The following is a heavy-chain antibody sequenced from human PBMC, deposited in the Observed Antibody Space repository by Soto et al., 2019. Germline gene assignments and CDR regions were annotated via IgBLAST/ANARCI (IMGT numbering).Heavy chain of an antibody. V-gene: IGHV1-46*01. J-gene: IGHJ6*02. CDR2: INPSGGST. CDR1: GYTFTSYY. CDR3: ASTGWGYYGSGRPPYYYYGMDV. Sequence: ASVKVSCKASGYTFTSYYMHWVRQAPGQGLEWMGIINPSGGSTSYAQKFQGRVTMTRDTSTSTVYMELSSLRSEDTAVYYCASTGWGYYGSGRPPYYYYGMDVWGQGTTVTVSS. D-gene: IGHD3-10*01.